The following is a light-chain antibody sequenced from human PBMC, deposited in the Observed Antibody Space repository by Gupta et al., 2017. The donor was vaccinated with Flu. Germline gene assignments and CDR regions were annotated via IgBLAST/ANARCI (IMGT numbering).Light chain of an antibody. V-gene: IGLV2-14*01. CDR2: EVS. CDR1: SSDVGGYNY. CDR3: SSYTSSSTPRV. Sequence: QSALTQPASVSGSPGQPITISCTGTSSDVGGYNYVSWYQQHPGKAPKLMIYEVSNRPSGVSNRFSGSKSGNTASLTISGLQAEDEADYYCSSYTSSSTPRVFGGGTKLTV. J-gene: IGLJ3*02.